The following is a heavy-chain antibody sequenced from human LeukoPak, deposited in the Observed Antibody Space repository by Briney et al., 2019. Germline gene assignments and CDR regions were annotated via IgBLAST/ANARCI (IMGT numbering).Heavy chain of an antibody. J-gene: IGHJ5*02. D-gene: IGHD2/OR15-2a*01. CDR1: GLTFSGSW. CDR3: TTKYS. V-gene: IGHV3-7*01. Sequence: GGSLRLSCAASGLTFSGSWMTWVRQPPGKGLEWVGNILPDGSYKHNVDSVKGRFTISRDNAKNSLYLQMNSLREEDTAVYYCTTKYSWGQGTLVTVSS. CDR2: ILPDGSYK.